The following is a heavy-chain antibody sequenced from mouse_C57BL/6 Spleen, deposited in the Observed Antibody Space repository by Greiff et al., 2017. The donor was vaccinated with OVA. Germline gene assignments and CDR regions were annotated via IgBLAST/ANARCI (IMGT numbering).Heavy chain of an antibody. V-gene: IGHV1-47*01. D-gene: IGHD2-1*01. J-gene: IGHJ2*01. CDR2: FHPYNDDT. Sequence: VQLQQSGAELVKPGASVKMSCKASGYTFTTYPIEWMKQNHGQSLEWIGNFHPYNDDTKYNEKFKGKATLTVEKSSSTVYLELSRLTSDDSAVYYCARGIYYGNYFDYWGQGTTLTVSS. CDR1: GYTFTTYP. CDR3: ARGIYYGNYFDY.